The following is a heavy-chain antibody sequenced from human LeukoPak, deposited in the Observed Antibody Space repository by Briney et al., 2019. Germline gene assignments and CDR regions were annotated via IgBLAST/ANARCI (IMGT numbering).Heavy chain of an antibody. CDR2: ISYDGSNQ. CDR3: AKPRGGDSWAFDI. J-gene: IGHJ3*02. V-gene: IGHV3-30*18. CDR1: GFTFSSYG. D-gene: IGHD2-21*02. Sequence: GKSLRLSCAASGFTFSSYGMHWVRQAPGKGLEWVAVISYDGSNQYYADSVKGRFTISRDNSKNTLYLQMNSLRAEDTTVYYCAKPRGGDSWAFDIWGQGTVVTVSS.